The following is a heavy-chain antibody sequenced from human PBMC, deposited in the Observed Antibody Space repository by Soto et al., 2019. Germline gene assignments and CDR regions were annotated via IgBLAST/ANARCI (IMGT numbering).Heavy chain of an antibody. V-gene: IGHV3-53*01. Sequence: GGSLGLSCAASGFTVSSNYMSWVRQAPGKGLEWVSVIYSGGSTYYADSVKGRFTISRDNSKNTLYLQMNSLRAEDTAVYYCARDLKTYRYAFDIWGQGTMVTVSS. D-gene: IGHD1-1*01. CDR2: IYSGGST. CDR3: ARDLKTYRYAFDI. J-gene: IGHJ3*02. CDR1: GFTVSSNY.